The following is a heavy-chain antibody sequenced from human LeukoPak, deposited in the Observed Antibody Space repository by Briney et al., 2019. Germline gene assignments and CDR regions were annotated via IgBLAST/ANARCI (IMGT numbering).Heavy chain of an antibody. CDR2: ISYDRISK. V-gene: IGHV3-30-3*01. D-gene: IGHD2-2*01. Sequence: RTGGSLRLSCAASGFTFSTYAMHWVRQAPGKGLEWVAVISYDRISKDYADSVKGRFTISRDNSKNTLHMLMNSLRAEDTAVYYCARTGCSSSSCYAYYYYYMDVWGKGTTVTVSS. CDR3: ARTGCSSSSCYAYYYYYMDV. CDR1: GFTFSTYA. J-gene: IGHJ6*03.